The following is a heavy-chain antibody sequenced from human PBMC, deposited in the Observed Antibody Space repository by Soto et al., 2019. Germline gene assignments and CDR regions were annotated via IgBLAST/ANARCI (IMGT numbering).Heavy chain of an antibody. D-gene: IGHD6-13*01. V-gene: IGHV4-30-4*01. CDR1: GGSISSDDYY. CDR2: IYYSGYT. J-gene: IGHJ6*02. Sequence: SETLSLTCTVSGGSISSDDYYWSWIRQPPGKGLEWIGYIYYSGYTFDNPSLTSRVTLSVDTSKNQFSLKLTSVTAADTAVYYCPRWRAGAAAGKGYYYGMDVWGQGTTVTVSS. CDR3: PRWRAGAAAGKGYYYGMDV.